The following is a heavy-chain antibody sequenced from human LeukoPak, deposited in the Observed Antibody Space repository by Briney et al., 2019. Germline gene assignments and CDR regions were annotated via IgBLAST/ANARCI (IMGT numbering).Heavy chain of an antibody. Sequence: PSETLSLTCTVSGGSINSSSYYWGWIRQPPGKGLEWIGSIYYSGSTYYNPSLKSRVTISVDTSKNQFPLKLSSVTAADTAVYYCARDKKQWLTYSSSVFDYWGQGTLVTVSS. CDR3: ARDKKQWLTYSSSVFDY. J-gene: IGHJ4*02. CDR2: IYYSGST. V-gene: IGHV4-39*06. D-gene: IGHD6-19*01. CDR1: GGSINSSSYY.